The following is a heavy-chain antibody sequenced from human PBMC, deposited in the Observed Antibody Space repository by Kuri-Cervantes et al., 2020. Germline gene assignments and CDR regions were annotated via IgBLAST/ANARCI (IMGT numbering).Heavy chain of an antibody. D-gene: IGHD3-10*01. CDR3: ARAGAHTMVQGVTIREHDAFDI. Sequence: LSLTCAASGFTFSKYSMNWVRQAPGKGLEWVSYISSSSSTIYYADSVKGRFTISRDNSKNTLYLQMKSLRAEDTAVYYCARAGAHTMVQGVTIREHDAFDIWGQGTMVTVSS. CDR1: GFTFSKYS. J-gene: IGHJ3*02. CDR2: ISSSSSTI. V-gene: IGHV3-48*01.